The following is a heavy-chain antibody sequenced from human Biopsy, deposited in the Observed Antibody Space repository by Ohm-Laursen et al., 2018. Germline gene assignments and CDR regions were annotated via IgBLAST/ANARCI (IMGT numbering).Heavy chain of an antibody. D-gene: IGHD2/OR15-2a*01. CDR1: GGSISSDY. CDR2: IYYSGSI. V-gene: IGHV4-59*07. J-gene: IGHJ6*02. CDR3: ARATNSTGWPYYYFYGMDV. Sequence: PSDTLSLTCAVSGGSISSDYWSWIRQTPGKGLEWIGYIYYSGSINYNPSLKSRVIISVDTSKKQFSLKVNSVTAADTAVYYCARATNSTGWPYYYFYGMDVWGQGTTVTVSS.